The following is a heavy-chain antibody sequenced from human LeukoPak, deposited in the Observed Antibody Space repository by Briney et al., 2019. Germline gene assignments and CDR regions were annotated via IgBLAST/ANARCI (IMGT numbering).Heavy chain of an antibody. Sequence: ASVKVSCKASGGTFTNYAISWVRQAPGQGLEWMGGIIPIFGATNYAQKLQGRVTITTDESTSTAYMELSSLRSEDTAVYYCARAGVPATISDWFDPWGQGTLVTVSS. CDR3: ARAGVPATISDWFDP. D-gene: IGHD2-2*02. J-gene: IGHJ5*02. CDR2: IIPIFGAT. V-gene: IGHV1-69*05. CDR1: GGTFTNYA.